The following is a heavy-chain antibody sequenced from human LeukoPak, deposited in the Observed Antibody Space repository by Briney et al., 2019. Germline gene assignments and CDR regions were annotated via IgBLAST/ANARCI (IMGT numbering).Heavy chain of an antibody. D-gene: IGHD3-3*01. J-gene: IGHJ4*02. Sequence: ASVKVSCKASGYTFTGYYMHWVRQAPGQGLEWMGWISAYNGNTNYAQKLQGRVTMTTDTSTSTAYMELRSLRSDDTAVYYCARALADFWSGYYTEYYFDYWGQGTLVTVSS. CDR2: ISAYNGNT. V-gene: IGHV1-18*04. CDR3: ARALADFWSGYYTEYYFDY. CDR1: GYTFTGYY.